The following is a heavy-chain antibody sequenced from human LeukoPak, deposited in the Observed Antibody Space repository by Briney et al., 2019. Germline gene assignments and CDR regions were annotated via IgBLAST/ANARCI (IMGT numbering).Heavy chain of an antibody. CDR3: ARVRLLGYSSSRGRFDP. Sequence: SETLSLTCTVSGYSTSSGYYWGWIRQPPGKGLEWIGSIYHSGSTYYNPSLKSRVTISVDTSKNQFSLKLSSVTAADTAVYYCARVRLLGYSSSRGRFDPWGQGTLVTVSS. J-gene: IGHJ5*02. D-gene: IGHD6-13*01. CDR1: GYSTSSGYY. CDR2: IYHSGST. V-gene: IGHV4-38-2*02.